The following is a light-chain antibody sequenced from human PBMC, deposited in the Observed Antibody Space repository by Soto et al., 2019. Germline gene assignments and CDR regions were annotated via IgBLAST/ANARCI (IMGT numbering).Light chain of an antibody. Sequence: DILMTQSPSSLSASVGDRVTITCRASQDISNSLAWYQQKPGKVPKLLIYAASTLQSGVPSRFSGSGSGTDFTLTISSLQPEDVATYYCQNYNSDPKTFGPGTKVEIK. V-gene: IGKV1-27*01. CDR1: QDISNS. CDR2: AAS. J-gene: IGKJ1*01. CDR3: QNYNSDPKT.